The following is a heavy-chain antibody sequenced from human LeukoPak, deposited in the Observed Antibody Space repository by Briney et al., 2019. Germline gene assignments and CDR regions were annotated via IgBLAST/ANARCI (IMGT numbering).Heavy chain of an antibody. CDR2: ISSSSSYI. CDR3: WLGYFDWLLQGSYYYYGMDV. J-gene: IGHJ6*04. Sequence: SGGSQRLSCAASGFTFSSYSMNWVRQAPGKGLEWVSSISSSSSYIYYADSVKGRFTTSRDNAKNSLYLQMNSLRAEDTAVYYCWLGYFDWLLQGSYYYYGMDVWGKGTTVTVSS. D-gene: IGHD3-9*01. CDR1: GFTFSSYS. V-gene: IGHV3-21*01.